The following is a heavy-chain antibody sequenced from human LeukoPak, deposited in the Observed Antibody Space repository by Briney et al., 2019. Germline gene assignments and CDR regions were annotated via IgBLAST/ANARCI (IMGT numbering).Heavy chain of an antibody. D-gene: IGHD4-17*01. CDR1: GGSISSGGYY. V-gene: IGHV4-31*03. J-gene: IGHJ4*02. CDR3: ARLPLVTTNPDY. Sequence: SETLSLTCTVSGGSISSGGYYWSWIRQHPGKGLEWLGYIYYSGSTYYNPSLKSRVTISVDTSRNQFSLKLTSVTAADTAVYYCARLPLVTTNPDYWGQGTLVTVSS. CDR2: IYYSGST.